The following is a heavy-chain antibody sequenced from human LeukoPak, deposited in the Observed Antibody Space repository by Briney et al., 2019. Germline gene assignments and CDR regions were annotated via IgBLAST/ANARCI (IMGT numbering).Heavy chain of an antibody. CDR1: SGYISSSSYY. Sequence: SETLSLTCTVSSGYISSSSYYWGWIRQPPGKGLERIGSIYYTGSTYYSPALKSRVTISVDTSKNQFSLKLTSVSAADTAVYYCARHRRNSNYLTTVTSIDYWGQGTLVIVSS. D-gene: IGHD4-17*01. CDR3: ARHRRNSNYLTTVTSIDY. V-gene: IGHV4-39*01. J-gene: IGHJ4*02. CDR2: IYYTGST.